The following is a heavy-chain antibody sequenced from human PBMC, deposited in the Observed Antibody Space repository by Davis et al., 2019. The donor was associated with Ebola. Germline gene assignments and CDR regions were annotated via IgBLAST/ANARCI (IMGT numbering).Heavy chain of an antibody. CDR3: VRDTYYYYNTMDV. CDR2: ISSSSSYI. J-gene: IGHJ6*04. V-gene: IGHV3-21*03. CDR1: GFTFSSYS. Sequence: GESLKISCAASGFTFSSYSMNWVSQAPGKGLEWVSSISSSSSYIYYADSVKGRFTISRDNSKNILYLQMNSLRAEDTAVYYCVRDTYYYYNTMDVWGKGTAVTVSS.